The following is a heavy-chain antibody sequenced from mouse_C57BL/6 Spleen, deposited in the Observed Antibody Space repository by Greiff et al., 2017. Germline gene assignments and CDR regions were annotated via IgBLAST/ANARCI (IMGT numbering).Heavy chain of an antibody. V-gene: IGHV1-76*01. D-gene: IGHD1-1*01. CDR3: ARSYGSSYGWYFDV. CDR1: GYTFTDYY. CDR2: IYPGSGNT. Sequence: QVQLQQSGAELVRPGASVKLSCKASGYTFTDYYINWVKQRPGQGLEWIARIYPGSGNTYYNEKFKGKATLTAEKSSSTAYMQLSSLTSEDSAVYFCARSYGSSYGWYFDVWGTGTTVTVSS. J-gene: IGHJ1*03.